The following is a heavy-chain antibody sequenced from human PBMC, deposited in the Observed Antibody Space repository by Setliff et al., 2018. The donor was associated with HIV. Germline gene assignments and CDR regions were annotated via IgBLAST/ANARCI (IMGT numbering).Heavy chain of an antibody. CDR3: ARGVRDNSGWSSYYFDY. D-gene: IGHD6-19*01. V-gene: IGHV4-39*07. CDR2: IFYSGNT. CDR1: GGSISSRSYY. Sequence: SETLSLTCTVSGGSISSRSYYWGWIRQPPGKGLEWIGSIFYSGNTHYNPSLESRVTTSVDTSKKQFSLRLTSVTAADTAVYYCARGVRDNSGWSSYYFDYWGQGTLVTVSS. J-gene: IGHJ4*02.